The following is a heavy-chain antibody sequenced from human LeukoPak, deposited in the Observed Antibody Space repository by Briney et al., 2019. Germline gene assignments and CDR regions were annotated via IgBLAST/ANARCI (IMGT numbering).Heavy chain of an antibody. CDR2: ISSSGSTI. J-gene: IGHJ4*02. CDR3: ARVPNVDIVATEPLGYFDY. D-gene: IGHD5-12*01. V-gene: IGHV3-48*03. CDR1: GFTFSSYE. Sequence: GGSLRLSCAASGFTFSSYEMNWVRQAPGKGLEWVSYISSSGSTIYYADSVKGRFTISRDNAKNSLYLQMNSLRAEDTAVYYCARVPNVDIVATEPLGYFDYWGQGTLVAVSS.